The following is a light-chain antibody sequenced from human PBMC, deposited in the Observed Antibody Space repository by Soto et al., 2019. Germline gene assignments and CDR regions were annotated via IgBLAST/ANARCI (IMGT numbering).Light chain of an antibody. CDR3: QQYATSPIT. Sequence: ENVLTQSPGTLSLSPGERAALSCIASQSVDRNYLAWFQQKSGQAPRLVIYGASSRAAGIPDRLSGSGSGTDFTLTISRLEPEDFAVYYCQQYATSPITFGQGTRLEI. V-gene: IGKV3-20*01. J-gene: IGKJ5*01. CDR2: GAS. CDR1: QSVDRNY.